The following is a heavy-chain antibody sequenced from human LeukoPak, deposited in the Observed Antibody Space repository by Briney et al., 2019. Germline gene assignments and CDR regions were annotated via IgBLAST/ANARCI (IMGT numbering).Heavy chain of an antibody. D-gene: IGHD6-13*01. Sequence: SVKGRFSISRDNSKKALYLQMNSLSAEDPAVYFCARDYSRSSFDYWGQGTMVTVSS. J-gene: IGHJ4*02. V-gene: IGHV3-30*07. CDR3: ARDYSRSSFDY.